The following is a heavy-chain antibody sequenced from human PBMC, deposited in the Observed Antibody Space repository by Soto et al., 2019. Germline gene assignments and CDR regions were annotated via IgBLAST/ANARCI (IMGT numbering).Heavy chain of an antibody. V-gene: IGHV3-48*01. CDR1: VFTFSSYS. Sequence: GGSLRLSCAASVFTFSSYSMNWVRQAPGKGLEWVSYISSGSSTIYYADSVKGRFTISRDNAQNSLYLQMNSLRAEDTAVYYCAKTYSSGRGAFDVWGQGTMVTVS. D-gene: IGHD6-19*01. CDR3: AKTYSSGRGAFDV. J-gene: IGHJ3*01. CDR2: ISSGSSTI.